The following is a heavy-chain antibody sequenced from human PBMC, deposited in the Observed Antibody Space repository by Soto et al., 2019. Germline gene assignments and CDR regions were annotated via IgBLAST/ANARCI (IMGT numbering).Heavy chain of an antibody. CDR1: GFTFSSYA. CDR3: AKLIGIAVAGTGYFDY. Sequence: GGSLRLSCAASGFTFSSYAMSWVRQAPGKGLEWVSAISGSGGSTYYADSVKGRFTISRDNSKNTLYLQMNSLRVEDTAVYYCAKLIGIAVAGTGYFDYWGQGTLVTVSS. V-gene: IGHV3-23*01. CDR2: ISGSGGST. J-gene: IGHJ4*02. D-gene: IGHD6-19*01.